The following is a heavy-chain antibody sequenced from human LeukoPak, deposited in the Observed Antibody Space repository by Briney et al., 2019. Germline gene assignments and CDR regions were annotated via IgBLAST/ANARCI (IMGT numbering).Heavy chain of an antibody. Sequence: SVKVSCKAFGGTFSSYAISWVRQAPGQGLEWMGGIIPIFGTANYAQKFQGRVTMTEDTSTDTAYMELSSLRSEDTAVYYCATDLFYDFWSGYYDDAFDIWGQGTMVTVSS. CDR3: ATDLFYDFWSGYYDDAFDI. CDR2: IIPIFGTA. CDR1: GGTFSSYA. V-gene: IGHV1-69*06. D-gene: IGHD3-3*01. J-gene: IGHJ3*02.